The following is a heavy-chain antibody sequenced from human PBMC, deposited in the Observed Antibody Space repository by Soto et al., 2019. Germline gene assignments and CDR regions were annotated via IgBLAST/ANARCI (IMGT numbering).Heavy chain of an antibody. V-gene: IGHV4-30-2*03. CDR2: IYYSGGT. CDR3: ARGRRTTVTIVY. Sequence: SETLSLTCAVSGGSISSGGYSWSWIRQPPGKGLEWIGYIYYSGGTYYNPSLKSRVTISVDTSKNQFSLKLSSVTAADTAVYYCARGRRTTVTIVYWGQGTLVTAPQ. J-gene: IGHJ4*02. CDR1: GGSISSGGYS. D-gene: IGHD4-17*01.